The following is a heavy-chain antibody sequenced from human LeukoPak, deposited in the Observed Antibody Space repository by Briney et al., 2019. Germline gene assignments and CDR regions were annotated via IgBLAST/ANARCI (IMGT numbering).Heavy chain of an antibody. CDR1: GYTFTGYY. CDR3: ARDPTLAYCGGDCYSHFDY. CDR2: ISAYNGNT. J-gene: IGHJ4*02. D-gene: IGHD2-21*02. Sequence: ASVKVSCKASGYTFTGYYMHWVRQAPGQGLEWMGWISAYNGNTNYAQKLQGRVTMTTDTSTSTAYMELRSLRSDDTAVYYCARDPTLAYCGGDCYSHFDYWGQGTLVTVSS. V-gene: IGHV1-18*04.